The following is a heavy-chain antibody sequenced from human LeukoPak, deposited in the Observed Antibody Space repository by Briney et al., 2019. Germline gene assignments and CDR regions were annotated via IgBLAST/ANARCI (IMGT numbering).Heavy chain of an antibody. D-gene: IGHD1-1*01. Sequence: ASVLVSCKASGYTFRSHDINWVRQATGQGLEWMGWVSHKTGRTGYAQKFQGRVYMTTNASLSTAYINLSSVRSDDTAVYFCARESERNDGWFDPWGRGTLVSVSS. CDR2: VSHKTGRT. V-gene: IGHV1-8*01. CDR3: ARESERNDGWFDP. J-gene: IGHJ5*02. CDR1: GYTFRSHD.